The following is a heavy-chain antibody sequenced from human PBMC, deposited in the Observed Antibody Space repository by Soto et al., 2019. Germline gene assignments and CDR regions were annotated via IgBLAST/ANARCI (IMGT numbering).Heavy chain of an antibody. CDR3: AGDIPGATMDAFDI. CDR1: GGSISSGGYY. CDR2: IYYSGST. Sequence: SETLSLTCTVSGGSISSGGYYWSWIRQHPGKGLEWIGYIYYSGSTYYNPSLKSRVTISVDTSKNQFSLKLSSVTAADTAVYYCAGDIPGATMDAFDIWGQGTMVTVSS. D-gene: IGHD1-26*01. V-gene: IGHV4-31*03. J-gene: IGHJ3*02.